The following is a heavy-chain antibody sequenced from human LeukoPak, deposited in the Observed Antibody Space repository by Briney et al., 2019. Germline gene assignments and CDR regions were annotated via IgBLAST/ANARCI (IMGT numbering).Heavy chain of an antibody. V-gene: IGHV1-2*02. CDR3: ASGQQTDY. Sequence: GASVKVSCKASGYTFTGYYMHWVRQAPGQGLEWMGWINPNSGGTSYAQKFQGRVTMTRDMSTSTVYMELSSLRSEDTAVYYCASGQQTDYWGQGTLVTVSS. CDR1: GYTFTGYY. CDR2: INPNSGGT. J-gene: IGHJ4*02. D-gene: IGHD6-13*01.